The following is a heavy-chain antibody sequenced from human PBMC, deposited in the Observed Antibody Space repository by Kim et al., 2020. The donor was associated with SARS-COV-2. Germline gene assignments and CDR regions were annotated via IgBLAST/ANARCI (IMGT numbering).Heavy chain of an antibody. V-gene: IGHV4-34*01. D-gene: IGHD2-15*01. CDR2: INHSGST. CDR1: GGSFSGYY. J-gene: IGHJ3*02. Sequence: SETLSLTCAVYGGSFSGYYWSWIRQPPGKGLEWIGEINHSGSTNYNPSLKSRVTISVDTSKNQFSLKLSSVTAADTAVYYCARERAGYCSGGRCYSARTVGIWGQGTMVTVSS. CDR3: ARERAGYCSGGRCYSARTVGI.